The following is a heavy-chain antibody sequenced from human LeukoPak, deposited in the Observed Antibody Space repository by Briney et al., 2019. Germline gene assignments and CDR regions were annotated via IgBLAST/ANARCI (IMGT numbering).Heavy chain of an antibody. D-gene: IGHD5-12*01. Sequence: SETLSLTCTVSGGSISSYYWSWIRQPAGKGLEWIGYIYYSGSTNYNPSLKSRVTISVDTSKNQFSLKLSSVTAADTAVYYCARHRIVGGGYDEIDYWGQGTLVTVSS. CDR3: ARHRIVGGGYDEIDY. J-gene: IGHJ4*02. V-gene: IGHV4-59*08. CDR1: GGSISSYY. CDR2: IYYSGST.